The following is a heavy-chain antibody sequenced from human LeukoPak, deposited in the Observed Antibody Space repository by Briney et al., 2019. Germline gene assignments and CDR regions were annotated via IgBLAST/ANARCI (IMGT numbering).Heavy chain of an antibody. D-gene: IGHD1-7*01. CDR2: ISYDGSNK. CDR1: GGTFSSYA. V-gene: IGHV3-30-3*01. Sequence: SCKASGGTFSSYAMHWVRQAPGKGLEWVAVISYDGSNKYYADSVKGRFTISRDNSKNTLYLQMNSLRAEDTAVYYCARDGFWNYPDYWGQGTLVTVSS. CDR3: ARDGFWNYPDY. J-gene: IGHJ4*02.